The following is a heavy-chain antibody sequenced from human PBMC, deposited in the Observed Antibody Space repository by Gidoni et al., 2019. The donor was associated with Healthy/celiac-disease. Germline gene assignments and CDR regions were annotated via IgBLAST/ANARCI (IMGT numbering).Heavy chain of an antibody. V-gene: IGHV1-46*03. CDR3: ARDVSRPGPPTIFGGSSQDAFDI. D-gene: IGHD3-3*01. CDR2: INPSGGST. CDR1: GYTFTSYY. Sequence: QVQLVQSGTAVKKPGASVKVSCKASGYTFTSYYMPWVRQAPGQGLEWMGIINPSGGSTSYAQKFRGRVTMTRDTSTSTVYMELSSLRSEDTAVYYCARDVSRPGPPTIFGGSSQDAFDIWGQGAMVTVSS. J-gene: IGHJ3*02.